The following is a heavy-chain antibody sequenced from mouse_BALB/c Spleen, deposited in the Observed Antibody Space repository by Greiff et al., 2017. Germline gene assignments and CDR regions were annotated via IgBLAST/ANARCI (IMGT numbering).Heavy chain of an antibody. CDR2: IWGGGST. V-gene: IGHV2-6-5*01. Sequence: QVQLKESGPGLVAPSQSLSITCPVSGFSLTDSGVSWLRQPPGKGLEWLGVIWGGGSTDYNSALKSRLSISKDHSKSQVFLKMNSLQTDDTAMYYCAKHPYGSSYAWCAYWGQGTLGTVSA. D-gene: IGHD1-1*01. CDR1: GFSLTDSG. J-gene: IGHJ3*01. CDR3: AKHPYGSSYAWCAY.